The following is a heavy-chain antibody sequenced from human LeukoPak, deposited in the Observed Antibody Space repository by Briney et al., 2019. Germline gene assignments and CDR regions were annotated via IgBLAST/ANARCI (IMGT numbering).Heavy chain of an antibody. D-gene: IGHD3-16*01. V-gene: IGHV3-23*01. CDR3: AKDDNYIRFLS. CDR2: ISGSGGNT. CDR1: GFTFSSHG. Sequence: GGSLRLSCAASGFTFSSHGMNWVRQAPGKGLEWVSGISGSGGNTYYADSVKGRFTISRDNSKDTLYLQMNSLRAEDTAVYYCAKDDNYIRFLSWGQGTLVTVSS. J-gene: IGHJ5*02.